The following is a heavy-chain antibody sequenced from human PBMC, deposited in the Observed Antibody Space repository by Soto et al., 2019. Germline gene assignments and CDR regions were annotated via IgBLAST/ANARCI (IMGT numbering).Heavy chain of an antibody. Sequence: SETLSLTCAVYGGSFSGYYWSWIRQPPGKGLEWIGEINHSGSTNYNPSLKSRVTISVDTSKNQFPLKLSSVTAADTAVYYCASGIKRYYYYYMDVWGKGTTVTVSS. D-gene: IGHD6-25*01. CDR2: INHSGST. CDR3: ASGIKRYYYYYMDV. J-gene: IGHJ6*03. V-gene: IGHV4-34*01. CDR1: GGSFSGYY.